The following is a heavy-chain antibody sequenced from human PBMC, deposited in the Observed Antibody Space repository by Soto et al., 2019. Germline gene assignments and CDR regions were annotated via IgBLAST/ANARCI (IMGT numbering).Heavy chain of an antibody. CDR2: IYWDDDK. J-gene: IGHJ6*02. Sequence: QITLKESGPTLVKPTQTLTLTCTFSGFSLTTGGVGVGWIRQPPGKALEWLALIYWDDDKRYSPSLKSRLTAXTXXXXXXXXXXXXXXXXXXXXXXXXXXXXXXXXXXXXXXXXXXXGMDVWGQGTTVTVSS. V-gene: IGHV2-5*02. CDR1: GFSLTTGGVG. CDR3: XXXXXXXXXXXXXXXXXXXGMDV.